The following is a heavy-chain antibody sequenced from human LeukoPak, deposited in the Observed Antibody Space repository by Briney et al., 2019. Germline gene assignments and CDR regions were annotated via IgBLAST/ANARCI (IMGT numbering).Heavy chain of an antibody. CDR1: GFTFSSYT. CDR2: ISSSSYI. V-gene: IGHV3-21*01. CDR3: ARQADTAMLIWSFTDY. J-gene: IGHJ4*02. D-gene: IGHD5-18*01. Sequence: PGGSLRLSCAASGFTFSSYTMTWVRQAPGKGLEWVSSISSSSYIYYADSVKGRFTISRDNAKNSLYLQMNSLRAEDTALYYCARQADTAMLIWSFTDYWGQGTLVTVSS.